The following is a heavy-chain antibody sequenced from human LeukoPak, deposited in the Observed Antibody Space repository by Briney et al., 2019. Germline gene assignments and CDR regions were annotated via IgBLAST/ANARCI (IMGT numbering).Heavy chain of an antibody. V-gene: IGHV1-69*05. J-gene: IGHJ6*03. Sequence: GASVKVSCKASGGTFSSFAISWVRQAPGQGLEWMGGILPVFGTPNYAQKFQGRVTIITDKSPSTAYMELSSLRFEDTAVYYCARHSSSWYNYMDVWDKGTTVTVSS. D-gene: IGHD6-13*01. CDR2: ILPVFGTP. CDR1: GGTFSSFA. CDR3: ARHSSSWYNYMDV.